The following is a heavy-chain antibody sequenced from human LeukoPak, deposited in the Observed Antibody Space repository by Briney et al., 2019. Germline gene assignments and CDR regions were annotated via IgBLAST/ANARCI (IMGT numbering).Heavy chain of an antibody. CDR2: ISSSGTT. Sequence: SETLSLTCNVSSGSISSGDYYWSWIRQPPGKGLEWIGYISSSGTTYYNPSLRSRITISVDSSKSQFSLNLSSVTASDTAVYYCAGVGNGGYGGFDYWGQGTLVTVSS. CDR3: AGVGNGGYGGFDY. D-gene: IGHD5-12*01. CDR1: SGSISSGDYY. V-gene: IGHV4-30-4*01. J-gene: IGHJ4*02.